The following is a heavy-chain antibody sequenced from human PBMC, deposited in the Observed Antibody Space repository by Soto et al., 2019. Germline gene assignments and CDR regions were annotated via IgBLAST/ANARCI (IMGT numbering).Heavy chain of an antibody. Sequence: ASVKVSCKASGGTFSSYAISWVRQAPGQGLEWMGGIIPIFGTANYAQKFQGRVTMTRDTSTSTVYMELSSLRSEDTAVYYCARAGGKVAAGTNFDYWGQGTLVTVSS. V-gene: IGHV1-69*05. CDR2: IIPIFGTA. CDR3: ARAGGKVAAGTNFDY. D-gene: IGHD6-13*01. CDR1: GGTFSSYA. J-gene: IGHJ4*02.